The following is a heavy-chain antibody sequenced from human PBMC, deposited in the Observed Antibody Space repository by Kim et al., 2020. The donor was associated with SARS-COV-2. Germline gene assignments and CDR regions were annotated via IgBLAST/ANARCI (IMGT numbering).Heavy chain of an antibody. J-gene: IGHJ3*02. D-gene: IGHD6-13*01. Sequence: GGSLRLSCAASGFTFSSYAMHWVRQAPGKGLEWVAVISYDGSNKYYADSVKGRFTISRDNSKNTLYLQMNSLRAEDTAVYYCARGADSSSWPLDAFDIWGQGTMVTVSS. CDR2: ISYDGSNK. CDR3: ARGADSSSWPLDAFDI. CDR1: GFTFSSYA. V-gene: IGHV3-30-3*01.